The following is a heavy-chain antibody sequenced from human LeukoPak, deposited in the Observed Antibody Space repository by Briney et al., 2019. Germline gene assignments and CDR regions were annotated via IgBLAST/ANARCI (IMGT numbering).Heavy chain of an antibody. CDR1: GYTFTSYG. V-gene: IGHV1-18*01. Sequence: ASVKVSCKASGYTFTSYGASWVRQAPGQGLEWVGWISAYNGNTNYAQKLQGRVTITADESTSTAYIELSSLRSEDTAVYYCAAVPGAVGAKGFDYWGQGTLVTVSS. CDR2: ISAYNGNT. D-gene: IGHD1-26*01. CDR3: AAVPGAVGAKGFDY. J-gene: IGHJ4*02.